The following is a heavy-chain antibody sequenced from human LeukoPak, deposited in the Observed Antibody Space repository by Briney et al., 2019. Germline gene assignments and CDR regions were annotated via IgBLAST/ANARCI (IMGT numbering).Heavy chain of an antibody. J-gene: IGHJ4*02. D-gene: IGHD6-19*01. V-gene: IGHV3-48*04. Sequence: PGGSLRLSCAASGFTFSSYAMSWVRQAPGKGLEWVSYISSSSSTIYYADSVKGRFTISRDNAKNSLYLQMNSLRAEDTAVYYCARGEQWLVPYWGQGTLVTVSS. CDR3: ARGEQWLVPY. CDR2: ISSSSSTI. CDR1: GFTFSSYA.